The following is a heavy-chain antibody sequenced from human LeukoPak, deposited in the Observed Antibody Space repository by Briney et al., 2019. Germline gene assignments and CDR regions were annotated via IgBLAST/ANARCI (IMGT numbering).Heavy chain of an antibody. CDR1: GYTFTGCY. CDR3: ARVEGWLQFGYFDY. D-gene: IGHD5-24*01. CDR2: INPNSGGT. J-gene: IGHJ4*02. V-gene: IGHV1-2*02. Sequence: ASVKVSCKASGYTFTGCYMHWVRQAPGQGLEWMGWINPNSGGTNYAQKFQGRVTMTRDTSISTAYMELSRLRSDDTAVYYCARVEGWLQFGYFDYWGQGTLVTVSS.